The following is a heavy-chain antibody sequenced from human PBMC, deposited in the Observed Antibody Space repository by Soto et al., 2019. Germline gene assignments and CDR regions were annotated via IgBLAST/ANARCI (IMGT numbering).Heavy chain of an antibody. V-gene: IGHV3-23*01. D-gene: IGHD6-6*01. CDR3: ARVFIAARPQTDY. CDR1: GFTFSSYA. CDR2: ISGSSGNT. Sequence: GGSLRLSCAASGFTFSSYAMSWVRQAPGKGLEWVSAISGSSGNTYYADSVKGRFTISRDNAKSSLYLQMNSLRAEDTAVYYCARVFIAARPQTDYWGQGTLVTVSS. J-gene: IGHJ4*02.